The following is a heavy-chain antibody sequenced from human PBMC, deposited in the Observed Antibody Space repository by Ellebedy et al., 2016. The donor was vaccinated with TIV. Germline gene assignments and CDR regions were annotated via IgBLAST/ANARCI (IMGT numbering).Heavy chain of an antibody. Sequence: MPSETLSLTCAVYGGSFSGYYWSWIRQPPGKGLEWIGEINHSGSTNYNPSLKSRVTISVDTSKNQFSLKLTSVTAADTAVYYCARHVGGSSGPRNYFDYWGQGTLVTVSS. J-gene: IGHJ4*02. CDR3: ARHVGGSSGPRNYFDY. D-gene: IGHD6-19*01. CDR1: GGSFSGYY. CDR2: INHSGST. V-gene: IGHV4-34*01.